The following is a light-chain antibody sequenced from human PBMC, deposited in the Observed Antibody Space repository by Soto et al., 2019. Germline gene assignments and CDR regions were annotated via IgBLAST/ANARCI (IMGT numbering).Light chain of an antibody. CDR3: QKYNNWPRT. J-gene: IGKJ1*01. CDR1: QSVNTN. Sequence: EIVMTQPPATLSVSPGERATLSCRASQSVNTNVAWYQQEPGQAPRLLIYGASTRATGIPARFSGSVSGTEFALKISRMKYEDFAVYYCQKYNNWPRTLGQGTKVDI. V-gene: IGKV3D-15*01. CDR2: GAS.